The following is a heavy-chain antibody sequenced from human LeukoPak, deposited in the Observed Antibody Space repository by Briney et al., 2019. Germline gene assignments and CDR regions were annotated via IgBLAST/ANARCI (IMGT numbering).Heavy chain of an antibody. CDR2: ISSSSRYI. J-gene: IGHJ6*03. D-gene: IGHD1-20*01. Sequence: GGSLRLSCAASGFTFSSYIMNWVRQAPGKGLEWVSSISSSSRYIYYPDSVKGRFTISRDNAKDSLYLQMNSLRAEDTAVCYCARVAGERGTTITGIYYYYYYMDVWGKGTTVTVSS. CDR3: ARVAGERGTTITGIYYYYYYMDV. V-gene: IGHV3-21*01. CDR1: GFTFSSYI.